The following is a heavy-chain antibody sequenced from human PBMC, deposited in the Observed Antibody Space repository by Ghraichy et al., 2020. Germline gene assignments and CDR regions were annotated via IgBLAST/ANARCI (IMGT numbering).Heavy chain of an antibody. CDR3: ARGRSYGYCSSTSCQYYYYYGMDV. D-gene: IGHD2-2*01. CDR2: INHSGST. Sequence: SETLSLTCAVYGGSFSGYYWSWIRQPPGKGLEWIGEINHSGSTNYNPSLKSRVTISVDTSKNQFSLKLSSVTAADTAVYYCARGRSYGYCSSTSCQYYYYYGMDVWGQGTTVTVSS. J-gene: IGHJ6*02. V-gene: IGHV4-34*01. CDR1: GGSFSGYY.